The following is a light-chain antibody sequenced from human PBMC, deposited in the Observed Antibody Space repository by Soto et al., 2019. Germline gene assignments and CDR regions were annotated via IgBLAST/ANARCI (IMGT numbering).Light chain of an antibody. J-gene: IGLJ1*01. CDR3: GSYKGSIYV. CDR1: SSDVGGYKF. V-gene: IGLV2-14*01. Sequence: QSVLTQPASVSGSPGQSITISCTGTSSDVGGYKFVSWYQQHPGKAPKLMIYEVSNRPSGVSSRFSGSKSGNTASLTISGLQAEDEDDYYCGSYKGSIYVLGHGTKVT. CDR2: EVS.